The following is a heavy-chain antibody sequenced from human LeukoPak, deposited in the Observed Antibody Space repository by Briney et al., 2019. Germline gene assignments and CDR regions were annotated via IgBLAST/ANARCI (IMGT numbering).Heavy chain of an antibody. CDR2: ITGSGDYT. Sequence: GGSLRLSCAASGFIFSSFEMNWVRQAPGKGLEWVSGITGSGDYTYYADSVKGRFTISRDNSKNTLYLQMNSLRAEDTAVYYCAKVPVVTAPPIDYWGQGTLVTVSS. J-gene: IGHJ4*02. D-gene: IGHD2-21*02. CDR3: AKVPVVTAPPIDY. V-gene: IGHV3-23*01. CDR1: GFIFSSFE.